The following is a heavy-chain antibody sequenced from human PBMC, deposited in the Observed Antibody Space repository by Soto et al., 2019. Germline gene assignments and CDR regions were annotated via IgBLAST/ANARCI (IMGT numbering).Heavy chain of an antibody. Sequence: SETLSLTCAVYGGSFSGYYWSWIRQPPGKGLEWIGEINHSGSTNYNPSLKSRVTISVDTSKNRFSLKLSSVTAADTAVYYCASLKGEDTNYGMDVWGQGTTVT. CDR3: ASLKGEDTNYGMDV. V-gene: IGHV4-34*01. CDR2: INHSGST. J-gene: IGHJ6*02. CDR1: GGSFSGYY. D-gene: IGHD1-26*01.